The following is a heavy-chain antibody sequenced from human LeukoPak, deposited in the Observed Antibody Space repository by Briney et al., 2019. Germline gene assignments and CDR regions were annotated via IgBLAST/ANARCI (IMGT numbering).Heavy chain of an antibody. V-gene: IGHV3-74*01. CDR2: INGDGRIT. CDR3: ARAYRGYYGSGSYYHDAFDI. D-gene: IGHD3-10*01. CDR1: GFTFSTYC. J-gene: IGHJ3*02. Sequence: GGSLRLSCAASGFTFSTYCMHWVRQPPGKGLVWVSHINGDGRITRYADSVKGRFTISRDNAKNTLYLQMNSLRAEDTAVYYCARAYRGYYGSGSYYHDAFDIWGQGTLVTVSS.